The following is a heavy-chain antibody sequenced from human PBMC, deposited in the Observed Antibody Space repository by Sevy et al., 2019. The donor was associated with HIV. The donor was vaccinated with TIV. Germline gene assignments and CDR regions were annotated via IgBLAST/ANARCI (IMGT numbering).Heavy chain of an antibody. J-gene: IGHJ3*02. V-gene: IGHV1-2*02. Sequence: ASVKVSCKASGYTFTGYYIHWVRQAPGQGLEWMGGINPNIGDTNYEQNFQGRVTMTRDTSINTAYMDLRRLKSDDTGVYYCATTTRGYIYDSFPDTFDIWGQGTMVTVSS. CDR2: INPNIGDT. CDR3: ATTTRGYIYDSFPDTFDI. CDR1: GYTFTGYY. D-gene: IGHD5-18*01.